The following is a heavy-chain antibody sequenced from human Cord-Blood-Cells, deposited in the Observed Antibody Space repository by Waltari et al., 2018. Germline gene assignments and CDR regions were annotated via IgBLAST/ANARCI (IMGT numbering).Heavy chain of an antibody. CDR2: FDPEDGET. D-gene: IGHD6-13*01. CDR3: ATSLHSSWYGDYYYYYGMDV. CDR1: GYTLTELS. Sequence: KKHGASVKVSCKVSGYTLTELSMHWVRQAPGKGLEWMGGFDPEDGETIYAQKFQGRVTMTEDTSTDTAYMELSSLRSEDTAVYYCATSLHSSWYGDYYYYYGMDVWGQGTTVTVSS. V-gene: IGHV1-24*01. J-gene: IGHJ6*02.